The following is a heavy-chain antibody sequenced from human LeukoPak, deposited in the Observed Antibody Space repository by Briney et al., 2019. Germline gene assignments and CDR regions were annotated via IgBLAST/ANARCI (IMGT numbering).Heavy chain of an antibody. CDR2: ISYDGSNK. V-gene: IGHV3-30*18. J-gene: IGHJ4*02. CDR3: AKDLGGGYDYGLDY. D-gene: IGHD5-12*01. CDR1: GFTFSSYG. Sequence: PGRSLRLSCAASGFTFSSYGMHWVRQAPGKGLEWVAVISYDGSNKYYADSVKGRFTISRDNSKNTLYLQMNSLRAEDTAVYYCAKDLGGGYDYGLDYWGQGTPVTVSS.